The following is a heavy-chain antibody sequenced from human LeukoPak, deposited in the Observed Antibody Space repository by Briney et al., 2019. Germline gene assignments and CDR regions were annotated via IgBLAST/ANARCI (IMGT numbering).Heavy chain of an antibody. D-gene: IGHD3-10*02. V-gene: IGHV4-34*01. CDR2: INHSGST. Sequence: ETLSLTCAVYGGSFSRYSWNWIRQPPGKGLEWIGEINHSGSTNYNPSLKSRVTISVDTSKNQFSLKVNSVIAADTAVYYCARGDVDPYVFDIWGQGTMVTISS. CDR1: GGSFSRYS. CDR3: ARGDVDPYVFDI. J-gene: IGHJ3*02.